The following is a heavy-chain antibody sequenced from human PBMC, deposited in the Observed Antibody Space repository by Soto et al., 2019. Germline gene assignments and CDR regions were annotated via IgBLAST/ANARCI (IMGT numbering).Heavy chain of an antibody. V-gene: IGHV3-23*01. CDR2: IAGSGGMT. J-gene: IGHJ3*01. CDR1: GFTFSSYA. D-gene: IGHD2-15*01. CDR3: AKVNFFDTPGTFDV. Sequence: WGSLRLSCAASGFTFSSYAMTWVRLAPGRGLEWVATIAGSGGMTYYTNSVRGRFTISRDNSKNTVSLQMSSLRAEDTAMYFCAKVNFFDTPGTFDVWGQGTPVTVSS.